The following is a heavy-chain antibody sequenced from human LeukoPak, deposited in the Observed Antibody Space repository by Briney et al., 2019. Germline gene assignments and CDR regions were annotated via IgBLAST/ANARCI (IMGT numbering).Heavy chain of an antibody. V-gene: IGHV3-21*01. J-gene: IGHJ6*02. CDR1: GFTFSSYS. CDR3: ARVAGGSSSWYYYGMDV. Sequence: GGSLRLSCAASGFTFSSYSMNWVRQALGKGLEWVSSISSSSSYIYYADSVKGRFTISRDNAKNSLYLQMNSLRAEDTAVYYCARVAGGSSSWYYYGMDVWGQGTTVTVSS. D-gene: IGHD6-13*01. CDR2: ISSSSSYI.